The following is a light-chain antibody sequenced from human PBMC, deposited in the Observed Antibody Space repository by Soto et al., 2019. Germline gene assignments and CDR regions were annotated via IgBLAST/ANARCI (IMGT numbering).Light chain of an antibody. CDR3: QSYDTSLSVV. CDR1: SSNIGARYD. Sequence: QSVVTQPPSVSGAPGQRVTISCTGSSSNIGARYDVHWYQQLPGTAPKLLIYTNSNRPSGVPDRFSGSKSGTSASLAITGLQAEDEADYYCQSYDTSLSVVFGGGTQLTVL. J-gene: IGLJ2*01. V-gene: IGLV1-40*01. CDR2: TNS.